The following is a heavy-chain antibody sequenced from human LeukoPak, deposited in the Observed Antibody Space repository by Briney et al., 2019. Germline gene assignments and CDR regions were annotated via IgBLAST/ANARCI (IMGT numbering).Heavy chain of an antibody. CDR2: ISAYNGNT. V-gene: IGHV1-18*01. CDR3: ARDAQLPYYYYGMDV. J-gene: IGHJ6*02. Sequence: GASVKVSCKASGYTFTSYGISWVRRAPGQGLEWMGWISAYNGNTNYAQKLQGRVTMTTDTSTSTAYMELRSLRSDDTAVYYCARDAQLPYYYYGMDVWGQGTTVTVSS. CDR1: GYTFTSYG. D-gene: IGHD2-2*01.